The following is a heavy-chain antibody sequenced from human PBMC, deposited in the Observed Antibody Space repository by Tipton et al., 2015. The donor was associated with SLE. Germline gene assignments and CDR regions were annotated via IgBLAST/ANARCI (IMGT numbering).Heavy chain of an antibody. J-gene: IGHJ6*03. CDR1: GFSFSNYW. CDR2: SNSDGGRT. Sequence: GSLRLSCAASGFSFSNYWMHWVRQAPGKGLVWVSRSNSDGGRTSYADSVKGRFTISRDNAKNTVYLQMNSLRAEDTAVYYCARGGIFGVVLGPSFMDVWGKGTAVTVSS. V-gene: IGHV3-74*01. CDR3: ARGGIFGVVLGPSFMDV. D-gene: IGHD3-3*01.